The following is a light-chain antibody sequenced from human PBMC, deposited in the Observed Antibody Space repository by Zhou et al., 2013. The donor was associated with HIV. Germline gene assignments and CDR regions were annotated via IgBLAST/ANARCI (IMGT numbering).Light chain of an antibody. Sequence: DIQMTQSPSSLSASVGDRVTITCRASQSISNYLNWYQQKPGKAPNLLIYAASYLQSGVPSRFTGSGSGTDFTLTISSLQPEDFATYYCQQSFSTPRLTFGGGTKVEIK. J-gene: IGKJ4*01. CDR3: QQSFSTPRLT. CDR2: AAS. CDR1: QSISNY. V-gene: IGKV1-39*01.